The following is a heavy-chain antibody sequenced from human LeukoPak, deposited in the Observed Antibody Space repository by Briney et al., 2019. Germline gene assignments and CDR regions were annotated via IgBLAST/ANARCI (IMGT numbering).Heavy chain of an antibody. Sequence: ASVKVSCKASGDTFSNYAISWVRQAPGQGLEWMGWINPNSGGTNYAQKFQGRVTMTRDTSISTAYMELSRLRSDDTAVYYCARDLLYSSSSWGYYYYYMDVWGKGTTVTVSS. CDR2: INPNSGGT. CDR3: ARDLLYSSSSWGYYYYYMDV. D-gene: IGHD6-6*01. J-gene: IGHJ6*03. V-gene: IGHV1-2*02. CDR1: GDTFSNYA.